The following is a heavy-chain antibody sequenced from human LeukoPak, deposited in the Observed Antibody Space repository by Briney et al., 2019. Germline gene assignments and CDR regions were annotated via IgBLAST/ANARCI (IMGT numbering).Heavy chain of an antibody. CDR3: ARQGLRLTSDY. CDR2: TYYRGST. V-gene: IGHV4-39*01. CDR1: GGSISISNYY. J-gene: IGHJ4*02. Sequence: SETLSLTCTVSGGSISISNYYWGWIRQPPGKGLEWIGATYYRGSTYYNPSLKSRVTMSVDTSTNQFSLKLSSVTAADTAMYYCARQGLRLTSDYWGQGTLVTVSS. D-gene: IGHD4-17*01.